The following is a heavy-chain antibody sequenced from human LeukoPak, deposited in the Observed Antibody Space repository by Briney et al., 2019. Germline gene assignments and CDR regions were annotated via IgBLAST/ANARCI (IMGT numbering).Heavy chain of an antibody. J-gene: IGHJ3*02. V-gene: IGHV5-51*01. CDR2: IYPVDSDT. CDR3: ARRKLAASAPFFAFDI. D-gene: IGHD6-6*01. CDR1: GYSFSSYW. Sequence: GESLKISCKASGYSFSSYWIGWVRQIPGKGLEWMGVIYPVDSDTRYSPSFQGQVTISADKSISPAYLRWSSLKASDTAIYFCARRKLAASAPFFAFDIWGQGTMVTVSS.